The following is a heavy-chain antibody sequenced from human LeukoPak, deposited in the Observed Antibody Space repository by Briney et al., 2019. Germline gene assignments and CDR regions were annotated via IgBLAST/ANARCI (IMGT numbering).Heavy chain of an antibody. CDR3: ARAQNYDFWSGYHQGWFDP. J-gene: IGHJ5*02. CDR1: GYTFTRYA. V-gene: IGHV1-3*01. D-gene: IGHD3-3*01. CDR2: INAGNGNT. Sequence: ASVKVSCRASGYTFTRYAMYWVRQAPGQRLEWMGWINAGNGNTKYSQKFQGRVTISRDTSASTAYMELSSLRSEDTAVYYCARAQNYDFWSGYHQGWFDPWGQGTLVTVSS.